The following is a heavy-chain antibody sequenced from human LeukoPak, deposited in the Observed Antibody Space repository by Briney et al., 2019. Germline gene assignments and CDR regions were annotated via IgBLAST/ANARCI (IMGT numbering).Heavy chain of an antibody. V-gene: IGHV1-69*04. J-gene: IGHJ4*02. D-gene: IGHD3-22*01. Sequence: SVKVSCNASGGTFSSYAISWVRQAPGQGLEWMGRIIPIIGIANNAQKFQGRVTITADKSTSTAYMELSSLRSEDTAVYYCATAEGTYYYDSSGFDYWGQGTLVTVSS. CDR1: GGTFSSYA. CDR2: IIPIIGIA. CDR3: ATAEGTYYYDSSGFDY.